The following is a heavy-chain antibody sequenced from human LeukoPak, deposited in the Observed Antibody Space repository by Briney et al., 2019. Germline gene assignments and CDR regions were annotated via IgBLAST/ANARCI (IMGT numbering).Heavy chain of an antibody. CDR3: TTGDSGSYELDY. V-gene: IGHV3-15*01. CDR1: GFTFSNAW. J-gene: IGHJ4*02. D-gene: IGHD1-26*01. CDR2: IKSKTDGGTT. Sequence: NSGGSLRLSCAASGFTFSNAWMSWVRQAPGKGLEWVGRIKSKTDGGTTDYAAPVKGRFTISRDDSKNTLYLQMNSLKTEDTAVYYCTTGDSGSYELDYWGQGTLVTVSS.